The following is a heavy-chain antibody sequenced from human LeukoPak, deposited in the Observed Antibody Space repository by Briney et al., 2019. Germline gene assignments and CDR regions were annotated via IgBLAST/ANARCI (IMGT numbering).Heavy chain of an antibody. Sequence: GGSLRLSCAASGFSFDDFDMHWVRQGPGNGLEWVSGIGPAGDAYYRDSVKGRFTISRRSAGKSIFLQMNDLRAGDTAVYYCARGGSYCRTGCYYYFDNWGPGSLVTVSS. CDR3: ARGGSYCRTGCYYYFDN. J-gene: IGHJ4*02. V-gene: IGHV3-13*04. D-gene: IGHD3-10*01. CDR1: GFSFDDFD. CDR2: IGPAGDA.